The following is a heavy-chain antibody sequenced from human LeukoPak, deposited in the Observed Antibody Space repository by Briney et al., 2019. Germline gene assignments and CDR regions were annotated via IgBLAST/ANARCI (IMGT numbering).Heavy chain of an antibody. D-gene: IGHD3-22*01. CDR3: ASQFRYYDSSGYINWSDP. CDR2: IIPIFGIA. Sequence: SVKVSCKASGGTFSSYAISWVRQAPGQGLEWMGRIIPIFGIADYAQKFQGRVTITADKSTSTAYMELSSLRSEDTAVYYCASQFRYYDSSGYINWSDPWGQGTLVTVSS. CDR1: GGTFSSYA. V-gene: IGHV1-69*04. J-gene: IGHJ5*02.